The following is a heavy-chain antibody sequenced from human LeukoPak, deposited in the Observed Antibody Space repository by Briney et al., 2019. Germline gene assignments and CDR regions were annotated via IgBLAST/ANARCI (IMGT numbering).Heavy chain of an antibody. CDR2: INHSGST. J-gene: IGHJ3*02. CDR1: GGSFSGYY. D-gene: IGHD2-8*01. Sequence: SETLSLTCDVYGGSFSGYYWSWIRQPPGKGLEWIGEINHSGSTNYNPSLKSRVTISVDKSKNQFSLKLSSVTAADTAVYYCARVLPDQKGYAVAFDIWGQGTMVTVSS. V-gene: IGHV4-34*01. CDR3: ARVLPDQKGYAVAFDI.